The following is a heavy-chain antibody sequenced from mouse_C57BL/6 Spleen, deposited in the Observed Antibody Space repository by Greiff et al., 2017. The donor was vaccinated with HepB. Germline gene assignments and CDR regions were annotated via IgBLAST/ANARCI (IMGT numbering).Heavy chain of an antibody. D-gene: IGHD1-1*01. CDR2: IDPNSGGN. V-gene: IGHV1-72*01. J-gene: IGHJ4*01. Sequence: QVQLQQSGAELVKPGASVKLSCKASGYTFTSYWMHWVKQRPGRGLEWIGRIDPNSGGNKYNEKFKSKATLTVDKPSSTAYMQLSSLTSEDSAVYYCASVPITTVVKYAMDYWGQGTSVTVSS. CDR3: ASVPITTVVKYAMDY. CDR1: GYTFTSYW.